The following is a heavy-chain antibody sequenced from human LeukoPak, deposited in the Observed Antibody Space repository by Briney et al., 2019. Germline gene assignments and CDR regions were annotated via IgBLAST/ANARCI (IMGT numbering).Heavy chain of an antibody. Sequence: SETLSLTCTVSGYSISSGYYWGWIRQPPGKGLEWIGSIYHSGSTYYNPSLKSRVTISVDTSKNQFSLKLSSVTAADTAVYYCARASHYGDYIDYWGQGTLVTVSS. CDR2: IYHSGST. CDR3: ARASHYGDYIDY. D-gene: IGHD4-17*01. CDR1: GYSISSGYY. J-gene: IGHJ4*02. V-gene: IGHV4-38-2*02.